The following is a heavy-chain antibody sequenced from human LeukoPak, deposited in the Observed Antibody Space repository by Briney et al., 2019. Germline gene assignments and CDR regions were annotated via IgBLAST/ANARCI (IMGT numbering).Heavy chain of an antibody. J-gene: IGHJ4*02. CDR2: ISSNGGST. Sequence: GGSLRLSCSASGFTFSRYAMRWVRQAPGKGLEYVSAISSNGGSTYYADSVKGRFTISRDNSKNTLYLQMSSLRAEDTAVYYCVKDGSGIYYTYYFDYWGQGTLVTVSS. D-gene: IGHD3-10*01. V-gene: IGHV3-64D*06. CDR3: VKDGSGIYYTYYFDY. CDR1: GFTFSRYA.